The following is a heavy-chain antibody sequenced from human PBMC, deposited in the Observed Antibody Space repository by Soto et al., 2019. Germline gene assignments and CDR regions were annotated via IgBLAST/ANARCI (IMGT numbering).Heavy chain of an antibody. V-gene: IGHV3-33*01. J-gene: IGHJ6*02. CDR3: ARVSLGSSPVPYYHGMDV. D-gene: IGHD2-15*01. CDR1: GFTFTSYG. CDR2: IWYDGSKK. Sequence: GGSLRLSSAASGFTFTSYGMHRIRQAPGKGLEWVAVIWYDGSKKYYADSVKGRFTISRDNSKNSLYLQMNSLRAEDTAVYYCARVSLGSSPVPYYHGMDVWGQGTTVTVSS.